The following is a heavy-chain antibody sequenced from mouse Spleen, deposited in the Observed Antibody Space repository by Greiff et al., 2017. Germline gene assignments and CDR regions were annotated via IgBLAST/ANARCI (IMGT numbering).Heavy chain of an antibody. Sequence: EVHLVESGGGLVKPGGSLKLSCAASGFTFSSYAMSWVRQTPEKRLEWVATISSGGSYTYYPDSVKGRFTISRDNAKNTLYLQMSSLRSEDTAMYYCARSGITTVVDYYAMDYWGQGTSVTVSS. J-gene: IGHJ4*01. D-gene: IGHD1-1*01. CDR2: ISSGGSYT. CDR3: ARSGITTVVDYYAMDY. CDR1: GFTFSSYA. V-gene: IGHV5-9-3*01.